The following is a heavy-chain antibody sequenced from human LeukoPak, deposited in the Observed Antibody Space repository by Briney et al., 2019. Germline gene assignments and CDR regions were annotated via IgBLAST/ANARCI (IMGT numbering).Heavy chain of an antibody. J-gene: IGHJ4*02. Sequence: ESGPTLVNPTQTLTLTCTFSGFSLSTSGMRVSWIRQPPRKALEWLARIDWDDDKFYSTSLKTRLTISKDTSTNQVVLTMTNMDPVDTATYYCARSASIVATMGLDYWGQGTLVTVSS. V-gene: IGHV2-70*04. CDR2: IDWDDDK. CDR3: ARSASIVATMGLDY. D-gene: IGHD5-12*01. CDR1: GFSLSTSGMR.